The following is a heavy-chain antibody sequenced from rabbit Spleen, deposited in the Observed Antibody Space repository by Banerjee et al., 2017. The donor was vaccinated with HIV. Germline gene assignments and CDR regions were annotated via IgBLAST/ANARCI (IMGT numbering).Heavy chain of an antibody. CDR2: IDPVFGNT. J-gene: IGHJ3*01. D-gene: IGHD8-1*01. V-gene: IGHV1S7*01. CDR3: ARDGAGGSYFAL. Sequence: QLKESGGGLVQPGGSLKLSCNVSGFDFSSCYMTWVRQAPGKGLEWTGYIDPVFGNTYYANWVNGRFSISRENAQNTVLLQMTSLTAADTATYFCARDGAGGSYFALWGQGTLVTVS. CDR1: GFDFSSCY.